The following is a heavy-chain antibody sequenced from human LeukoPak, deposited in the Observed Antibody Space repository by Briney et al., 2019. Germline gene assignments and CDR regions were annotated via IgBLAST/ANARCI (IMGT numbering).Heavy chain of an antibody. J-gene: IGHJ4*02. V-gene: IGHV1-2*02. CDR1: GYTFTGFY. CDR2: INPNSGGT. CDR3: ARDLTPYYYDSSGYTGFDY. D-gene: IGHD3-22*01. Sequence: GASVKISCKASGYTFTGFYMYWVRQAPGQGLEWMGWINPNSGGTNYAQSFQGRVTMTRDTSINTAYMELSRLRSDDTAVYYCARDLTPYYYDSSGYTGFDYWAREPWSPSPQ.